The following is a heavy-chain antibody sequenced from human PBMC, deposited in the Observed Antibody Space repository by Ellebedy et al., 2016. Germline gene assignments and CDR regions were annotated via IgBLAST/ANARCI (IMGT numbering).Heavy chain of an antibody. D-gene: IGHD6-13*01. CDR3: AREPYSSSWYVVY. Sequence: GESLKISXAASGFTFSSYSMNWVRQAPGKGLEWVSSISSSSSYIYYADSVKGRFTISRDNAKNSLYLQMNSLRAEDTAVYYCAREPYSSSWYVVYWGQGTLVTVSS. CDR1: GFTFSSYS. CDR2: ISSSSSYI. V-gene: IGHV3-21*01. J-gene: IGHJ4*02.